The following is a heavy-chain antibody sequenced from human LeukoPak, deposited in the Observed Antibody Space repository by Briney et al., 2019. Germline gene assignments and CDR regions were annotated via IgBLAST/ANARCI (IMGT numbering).Heavy chain of an antibody. CDR2: IYSGGST. J-gene: IGHJ4*02. CDR1: GFTFSSYA. D-gene: IGHD4-17*01. V-gene: IGHV3-53*01. Sequence: GGSLRLSCAVSGFTFSSYAMSWVRQAPGKGLEWVSVIYSGGSTYYADSVKGRFTISRDNSKNTPYLQMNSLRAEDTAVYYCARGGDYAVFDYWGQGTLVTVSS. CDR3: ARGGDYAVFDY.